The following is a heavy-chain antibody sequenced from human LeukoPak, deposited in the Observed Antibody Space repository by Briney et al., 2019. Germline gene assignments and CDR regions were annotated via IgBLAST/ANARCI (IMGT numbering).Heavy chain of an antibody. J-gene: IGHJ4*02. CDR1: GYTFTGYY. V-gene: IGHV7-4-1*02. D-gene: IGHD3-10*01. CDR2: INTNTGNP. Sequence: ASAKVSCKASGYTFTGYYMRWVRQAPGQGLEWMGWINTNTGNPTYAQGFTGRFVFSLDTSVSTAYLQISSLKAEDTAVYYCARDRVLLWFGESYYFDYWGQGTLVTVSS. CDR3: ARDRVLLWFGESYYFDY.